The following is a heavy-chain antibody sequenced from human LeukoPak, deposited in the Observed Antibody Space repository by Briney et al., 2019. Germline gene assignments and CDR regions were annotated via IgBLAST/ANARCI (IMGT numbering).Heavy chain of an antibody. J-gene: IGHJ4*02. Sequence: TGGSLRLSCAASGFTFSSYSMNWVRQAPGKGLEWVSSISSSTIYIYDADSAKGRFTISRDNAKNTLYLEMNSLRAEDTAMYYCARENSGEGFDYWSQGTLVTVSS. D-gene: IGHD1-14*01. CDR3: ARENSGEGFDY. CDR1: GFTFSSYS. V-gene: IGHV3-21*06. CDR2: ISSSTIYI.